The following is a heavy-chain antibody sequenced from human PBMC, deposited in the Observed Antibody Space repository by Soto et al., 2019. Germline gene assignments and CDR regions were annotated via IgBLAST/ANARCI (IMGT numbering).Heavy chain of an antibody. CDR2: ISSNGGST. CDR3: ARGQSSGWYRSVWFDP. CDR1: GFTFSSYA. J-gene: IGHJ5*02. V-gene: IGHV3-64*02. D-gene: IGHD6-19*01. Sequence: GGSLRLSCAASGFTFSSYAMHWVRQAPGKGLEYVSAISSNGGSTYYADSVKGRFTISRDNSKNTLYLQMGSLRAEDMAVYYCARGQSSGWYRSVWFDPWGQGTLVTVSS.